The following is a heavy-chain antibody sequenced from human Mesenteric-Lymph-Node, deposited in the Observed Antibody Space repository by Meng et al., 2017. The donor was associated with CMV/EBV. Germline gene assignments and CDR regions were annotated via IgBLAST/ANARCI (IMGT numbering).Heavy chain of an antibody. J-gene: IGHJ4*02. CDR3: AKEVGIVPTIQLDY. V-gene: IGHV3-23*01. CDR2: ISGNGGYT. D-gene: IGHD5-12*01. Sequence: GGSLRLSCAASGFIFNSNAMTWVRQAPGKGLEWVSTISGNGGYTYYGDSVKGRFTISRDNSKNTLYLQMNSLRAEDTAVYYCAKEVGIVPTIQLDYWGQGALVTVSS. CDR1: GFIFNSNA.